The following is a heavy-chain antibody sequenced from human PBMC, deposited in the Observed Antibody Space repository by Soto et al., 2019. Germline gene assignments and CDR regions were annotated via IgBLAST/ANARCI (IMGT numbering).Heavy chain of an antibody. J-gene: IGHJ4*02. Sequence: SETLSLTCTVSGGSISSYYWSWIRQPPGKGLEWIGYIYYSGSTNYNPSLKSRVTISVDTSKNQFSLKLSSVTAADTAVYYCAILQYDYVWGSYRPQPAYFDYWGQGTLVTVSS. CDR2: IYYSGST. CDR3: AILQYDYVWGSYRPQPAYFDY. V-gene: IGHV4-59*08. D-gene: IGHD3-16*02. CDR1: GGSISSYY.